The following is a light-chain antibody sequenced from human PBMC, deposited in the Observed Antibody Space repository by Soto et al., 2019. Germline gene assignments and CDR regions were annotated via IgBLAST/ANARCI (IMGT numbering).Light chain of an antibody. CDR3: AAWDDGLNGHV. V-gene: IGLV1-44*01. CDR1: SSNIGTSS. J-gene: IGLJ1*01. CDR2: TTN. Sequence: QSVLTQPHSASGTPGQRVTTSCSGSSSNIGTSSVHWFQQLPGTAPKLLISTTNQRPSGVPERFSGSKSGTSASLAISGLQSEDEADYYCAAWDDGLNGHVFGTGTKVTVL.